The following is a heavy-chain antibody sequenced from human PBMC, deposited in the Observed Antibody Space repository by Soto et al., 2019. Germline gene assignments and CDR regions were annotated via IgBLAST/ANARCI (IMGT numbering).Heavy chain of an antibody. J-gene: IGHJ4*02. CDR1: GITFSNAW. CDR3: TIMGLGTFQY. D-gene: IGHD1-26*01. V-gene: IGHV3-15*01. Sequence: EVQLVESGGGLVKDGGSLRLSCAVSGITFSNAWMAWVRQAPGKGLEWVGRIQKKADGGATEYAASVKGRLSISRDDSNNTLYLQMDSLKTEDSAVYYCTIMGLGTFQYWGQGTLLTVSS. CDR2: IQKKADGGAT.